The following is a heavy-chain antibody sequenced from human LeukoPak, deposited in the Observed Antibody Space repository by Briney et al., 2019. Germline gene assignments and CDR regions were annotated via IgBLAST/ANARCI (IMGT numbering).Heavy chain of an antibody. D-gene: IGHD3-3*01. J-gene: IGHJ4*02. Sequence: SVKVSCKASGDTFSSYAISWVRQAPGQGLEWVGGIIPIFGTANYAQKFQGRVTITADESTSTAYMELSSLRSEDTAAYYCASPKYYDFWSGYYSFDYWGQGTLVTVSS. V-gene: IGHV1-69*13. CDR2: IIPIFGTA. CDR1: GDTFSSYA. CDR3: ASPKYYDFWSGYYSFDY.